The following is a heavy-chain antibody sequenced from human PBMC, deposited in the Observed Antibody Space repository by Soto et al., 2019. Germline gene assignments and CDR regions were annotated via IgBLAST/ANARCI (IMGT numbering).Heavy chain of an antibody. V-gene: IGHV3-13*05. D-gene: IGHD2-2*01. CDR3: AKEGGDGSRQVVQAAIVNPYFDY. CDR1: GFTFSSYD. J-gene: IGHJ4*02. CDR2: IGTAGDP. Sequence: PGGSLSLSCAASGFTFSSYDMHWVRQATGKGLEWVSAIGTAGDPYYPGSVKGRFTISRDNSKNTLYLQMNSLRAEDTAVYYCAKEGGDGSRQVVQAAIVNPYFDYWGQGTLVTVSS.